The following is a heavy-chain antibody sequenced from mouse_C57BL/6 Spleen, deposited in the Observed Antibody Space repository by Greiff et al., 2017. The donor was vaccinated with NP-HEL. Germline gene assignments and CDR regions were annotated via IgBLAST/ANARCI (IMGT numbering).Heavy chain of an antibody. CDR1: GYTFTSYW. D-gene: IGHD3-2*01. CDR3: ARRFPDSSGFAY. J-gene: IGHJ3*01. CDR2: IDPSDSYT. V-gene: IGHV1-69*01. Sequence: QVQLQQPGAELVMPGASVKLSCKASGYTFTSYWMHWVKQRPGQGLEWIGEIDPSDSYTNYNQKFKGKSTLTVDKSSSSAYMQLSSLTSEDSAVYYCARRFPDSSGFAYWGQGTLVTVSA.